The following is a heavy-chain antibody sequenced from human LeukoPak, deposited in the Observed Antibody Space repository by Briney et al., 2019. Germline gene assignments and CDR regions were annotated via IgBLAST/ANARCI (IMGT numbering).Heavy chain of an antibody. CDR2: IRYDGTNK. CDR3: ATYRQVLLPFES. CDR1: GFTFSSYG. V-gene: IGHV3-30*02. Sequence: GGSLRLSCAASGFTFSSYGMHWVRQAPGKGLEWVAFIRYDGTNKFSADSVKGRFTISRDNSKNTMYLQMNSLRAEDTAIYYCATYRQVLLPFESWGQGTLVTVSS. J-gene: IGHJ4*02. D-gene: IGHD2-8*02.